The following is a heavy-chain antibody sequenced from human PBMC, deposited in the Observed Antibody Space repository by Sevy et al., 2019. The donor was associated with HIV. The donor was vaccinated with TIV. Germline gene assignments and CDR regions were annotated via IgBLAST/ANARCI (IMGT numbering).Heavy chain of an antibody. CDR1: GFTFSSYG. CDR3: AKDEPYGGVCFDY. V-gene: IGHV3-33*06. CDR2: IWYDGSNK. Sequence: GGSLRLSCAASGFTFSSYGMHWVRQAPGKGLEWVAVIWYDGSNKYYADSVKGRFTISRDNSKNTLYLQMNSLRAEDTAVYYCAKDEPYGGVCFDYWGQGTLVTVSS. D-gene: IGHD3-16*01. J-gene: IGHJ4*02.